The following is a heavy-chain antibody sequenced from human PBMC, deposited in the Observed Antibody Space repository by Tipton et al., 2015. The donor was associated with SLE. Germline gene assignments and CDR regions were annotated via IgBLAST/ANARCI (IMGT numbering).Heavy chain of an antibody. V-gene: IGHV4-59*08. CDR2: IYYSGST. Sequence: LRLSCAVYGGSFSGYYWSWIRQPPGKGLEWIGYIYYSGSTNYNPSLKSRVTISVDTSKNQFSLKLSSVTAADTAVYYCAGDLDYYGSGSYLGAFDIWGQGTMVTVSS. J-gene: IGHJ3*02. CDR1: GGSFSGYY. CDR3: AGDLDYYGSGSYLGAFDI. D-gene: IGHD3-10*01.